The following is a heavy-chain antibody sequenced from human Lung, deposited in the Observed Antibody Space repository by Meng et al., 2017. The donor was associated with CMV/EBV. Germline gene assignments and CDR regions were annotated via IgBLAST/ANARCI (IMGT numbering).Heavy chain of an antibody. D-gene: IGHD1-26*01. J-gene: IGHJ4*02. V-gene: IGHV3-74*03. CDR2: IDSDGRDI. Sequence: VQLVGSGGGLVQPGGSLRFSCAVSGFTLRRYWMHWVRQAPGKGLEWVSRIDSDGRDITYADSVRGRFTISRDDAKNTLYLQMNSLRVEDTAVYYCARGVAESLGWEMGYWGQGTLVTVPQ. CDR1: GFTLRRYW. CDR3: ARGVAESLGWEMGY.